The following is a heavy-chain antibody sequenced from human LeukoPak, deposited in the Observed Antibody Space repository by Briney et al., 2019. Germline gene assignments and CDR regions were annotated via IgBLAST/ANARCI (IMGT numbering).Heavy chain of an antibody. J-gene: IGHJ4*02. V-gene: IGHV3-23*01. CDR1: GSTFSRYA. Sequence: GGSLRLSCAASGSTFSRYAMTWVRQAPGKGLEWVSAISASGGSTYYADSVKGRFTISRDNSKNTLYLQINSLRAEDTAVYYCAKGLIAVASYFDYWGQGTLVTVSS. D-gene: IGHD6-19*01. CDR2: ISASGGST. CDR3: AKGLIAVASYFDY.